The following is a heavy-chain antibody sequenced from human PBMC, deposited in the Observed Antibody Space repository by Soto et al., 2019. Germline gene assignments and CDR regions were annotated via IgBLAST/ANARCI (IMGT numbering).Heavy chain of an antibody. Sequence: SETLSLTCTVSDDFISSYYWNWIRQPAGKGLEWIGRVSTNGATNYNPSLESRVTMSVDTSENQFSLKLTSVTAADTAVYFCARADYEILTGSYAMDVWGQGTTVTVSS. CDR1: DDFISSYY. D-gene: IGHD3-9*01. J-gene: IGHJ6*02. CDR3: ARADYEILTGSYAMDV. V-gene: IGHV4-4*07. CDR2: VSTNGAT.